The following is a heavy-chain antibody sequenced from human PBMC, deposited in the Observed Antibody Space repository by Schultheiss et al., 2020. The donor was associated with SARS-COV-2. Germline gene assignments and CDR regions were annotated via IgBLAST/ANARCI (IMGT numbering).Heavy chain of an antibody. J-gene: IGHJ6*03. D-gene: IGHD2-2*01. V-gene: IGHV1-24*01. CDR1: GHILSELS. CDR3: ATGSSTSFHYMDV. CDR2: FDPDDDET. Sequence: ASVKVSCKVSGHILSELSMHWVRQAPGKGLEWMGGFDPDDDETFYAEKFQGRVTMTEDTSTDTAHMELRSLRSDDTAVYYCATGSSTSFHYMDVWGKGTTVTVSS.